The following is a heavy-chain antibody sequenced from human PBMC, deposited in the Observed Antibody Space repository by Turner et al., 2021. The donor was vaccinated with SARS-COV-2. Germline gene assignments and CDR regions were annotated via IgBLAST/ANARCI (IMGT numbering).Heavy chain of an antibody. CDR3: VKEWYGSGWSLNFDY. Sequence: EVQLVESAGDLVQPWGSLSLSRSASGFTFSSHAMHWVRQAPGKGLEYVSTISSYGGSIYYADSVKGRFTVSRDNSKNTLYLQMSSLRVEDTAVYYCVKEWYGSGWSLNFDYWSQGTLVTVSS. J-gene: IGHJ4*02. CDR1: GFTFSSHA. V-gene: IGHV3-64D*06. CDR2: ISSYGGSI. D-gene: IGHD6-19*01.